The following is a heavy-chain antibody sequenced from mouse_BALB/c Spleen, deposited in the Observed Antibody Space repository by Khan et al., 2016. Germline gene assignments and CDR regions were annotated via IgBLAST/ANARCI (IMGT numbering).Heavy chain of an antibody. J-gene: IGHJ2*01. CDR3: ARYYYGSSYYFDC. CDR1: GYSITSDYA. D-gene: IGHD1-1*01. V-gene: IGHV3-2*02. CDR2: ISYSGST. Sequence: EVQLQESGPGLVKPSQSLSLTCTVTGYSITSDYAWNWIRQFPGNKLEWMGYISYSGSTSYNPSLKSRISITRDTSKNQFFLQLNSVTTEDTATYYCARYYYGSSYYFDCWGQGTTLTVSS.